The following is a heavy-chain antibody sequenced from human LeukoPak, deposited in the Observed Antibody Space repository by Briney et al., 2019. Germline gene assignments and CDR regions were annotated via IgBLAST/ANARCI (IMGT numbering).Heavy chain of an antibody. D-gene: IGHD3-16*02. Sequence: PGGSLRLSCAASGFSFSSSWMHWVRQPPGKGPVWVSRINSDGSNINYADSVKGRFSISRDNAKNTLYLQMNSLRAEDTAVYYCAREQNSDVWGNYRYNPYYHYGMDVWGLGTTVTVSS. V-gene: IGHV3-74*01. CDR2: INSDGSNI. CDR3: AREQNSDVWGNYRYNPYYHYGMDV. CDR1: GFSFSSSW. J-gene: IGHJ6*02.